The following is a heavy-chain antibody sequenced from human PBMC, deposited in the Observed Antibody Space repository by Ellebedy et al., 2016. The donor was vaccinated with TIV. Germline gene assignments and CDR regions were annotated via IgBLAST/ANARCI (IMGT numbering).Heavy chain of an antibody. J-gene: IGHJ4*02. Sequence: ASVKVSXXASGGTFSSYAISWVRQAPGQGLEWMGIINPSGGSTSCAQKFQGRVTMTRDTSTSTVYMEVSSLRSEDTAVYYCARVGRLDKGFDYWGQGTRVTVSS. V-gene: IGHV1-46*01. CDR3: ARVGRLDKGFDY. CDR1: GGTFSSYA. D-gene: IGHD3-3*01. CDR2: INPSGGST.